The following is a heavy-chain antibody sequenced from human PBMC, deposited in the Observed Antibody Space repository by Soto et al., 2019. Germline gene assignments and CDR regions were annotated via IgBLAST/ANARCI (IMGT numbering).Heavy chain of an antibody. CDR3: AKVEERWDLTLHYDS. J-gene: IGHJ4*02. CDR2: ISYDGPNQ. Sequence: QVQLVESGGGVVQPGRSLRFSCAASGFTFSSYAMHWVRQAPGKGLEWVAAISYDGPNQYYGDSVKGRFTISRDNSRNMLYLQMDSLRDEDTALYYCAKVEERWDLTLHYDSWGQGTLVTVSS. V-gene: IGHV3-30*18. CDR1: GFTFSSYA. D-gene: IGHD1-26*01.